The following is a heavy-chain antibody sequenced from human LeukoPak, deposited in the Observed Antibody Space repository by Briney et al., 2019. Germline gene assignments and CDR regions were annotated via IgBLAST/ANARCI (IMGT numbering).Heavy chain of an antibody. J-gene: IGHJ4*02. Sequence: GGSLRLSCAASGFTFSSYEMNWVRQAPGKGLEWVSYISSSGSTICYADSVKGRFTISRDNAKNSLYLQMNSLRAEDTAVYYCARDGSVYGDDYWGQGTLVTVSS. V-gene: IGHV3-48*03. CDR2: ISSSGSTI. CDR1: GFTFSSYE. D-gene: IGHD4-17*01. CDR3: ARDGSVYGDDY.